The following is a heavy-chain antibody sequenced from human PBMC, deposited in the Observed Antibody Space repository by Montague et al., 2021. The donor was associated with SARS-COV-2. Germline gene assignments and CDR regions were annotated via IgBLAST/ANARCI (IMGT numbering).Heavy chain of an antibody. Sequence: SETLSLTCAVSGGSFSGYYWSWIRQPPGKGLEWIGEINHSGSTNYNPSLKSRVTISVDTSKSQFSLKLSSVTAADTAVYYCASFTLGYCRSTSCYSDWFDPWGRGTLVSGYS. J-gene: IGHJ5*02. D-gene: IGHD2-2*02. CDR1: GGSFSGYY. CDR2: INHSGST. V-gene: IGHV4-34*01. CDR3: ASFTLGYCRSTSCYSDWFDP.